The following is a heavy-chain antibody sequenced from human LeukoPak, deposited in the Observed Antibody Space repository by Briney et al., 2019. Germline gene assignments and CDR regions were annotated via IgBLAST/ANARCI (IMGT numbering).Heavy chain of an antibody. CDR3: TRDCGSFDDFDC. V-gene: IGHV3-30-3*01. D-gene: IGHD3-16*01. CDR2: ISRDANLQ. CDR1: GFSFRTYT. Sequence: PGKSLRLSCAASGFSFRTYTMHWVRQAPGKGLEWVAVISRDANLQFYADSVKGRLTISRDNSKDTLYLQLNSLTPDDTAVYYCTRDCGSFDDFDCWGRGTLVTVSS. J-gene: IGHJ4*01.